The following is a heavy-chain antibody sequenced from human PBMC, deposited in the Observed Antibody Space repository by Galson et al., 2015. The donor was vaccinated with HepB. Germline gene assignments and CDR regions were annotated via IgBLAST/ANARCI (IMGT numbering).Heavy chain of an antibody. J-gene: IGHJ4*02. CDR1: GFTFSSYA. Sequence: SLRLSCAASGFTFSSYAMHRVRQAPGKGLEWVAVISYDGSNKYYADSVKGRFTISRDNSKNTLYLQMNSLRAEDTAVYYCARDRTYYYDSSGYYYPDYWGQGTLVTVSS. CDR2: ISYDGSNK. D-gene: IGHD3-22*01. CDR3: ARDRTYYYDSSGYYYPDY. V-gene: IGHV3-30*04.